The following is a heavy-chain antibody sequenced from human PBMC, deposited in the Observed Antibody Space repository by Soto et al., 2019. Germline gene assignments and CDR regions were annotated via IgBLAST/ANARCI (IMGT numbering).Heavy chain of an antibody. CDR1: GFTFSSYG. CDR3: AKAGIYDFGDGYFDY. CDR2: IWYDGSNK. V-gene: IGHV3-33*06. Sequence: QVQLVESVGGVVQPGRSLRLSCAASGFTFSSYGMHWVRQAPGKGLEWVAVIWYDGSNKYYADSVKGRFTISRDNSKNTLYLQMNSLRAEDTAVYYCAKAGIYDFGDGYFDYWGQGTLVTVSS. J-gene: IGHJ4*02. D-gene: IGHD3-3*01.